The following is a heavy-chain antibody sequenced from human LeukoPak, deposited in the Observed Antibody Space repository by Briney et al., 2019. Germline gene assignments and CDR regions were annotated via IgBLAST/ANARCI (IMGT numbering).Heavy chain of an antibody. Sequence: ASVKVSCKASGYTFTSYGISWVRQAPGQGLEWVGWISAYNGNTNYAQTLQGRVTMTTETSTSTAYTELRRLRSDDTAVYYSARDVVVITTGRPGLADYWGQGTLVTVPS. CDR1: GYTFTSYG. D-gene: IGHD3-22*01. V-gene: IGHV1-18*01. CDR2: ISAYNGNT. CDR3: ARDVVVITTGRPGLADY. J-gene: IGHJ4*02.